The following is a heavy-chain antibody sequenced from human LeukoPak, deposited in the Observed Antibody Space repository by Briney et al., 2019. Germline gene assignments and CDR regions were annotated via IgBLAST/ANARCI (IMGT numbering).Heavy chain of an antibody. CDR2: IYYSGST. D-gene: IGHD2-2*01. J-gene: IGHJ4*02. CDR3: SRQDCSSTGCYLFGDFDY. V-gene: IGHV4-39*01. CDR1: GGSISSSSYY. Sequence: SETLSLTCTVSGGSISSSSYYWGWIRQPPGKGLEWIVSIYYSGSTYYNPSLKSRVTISLYTSKHQFSLKRSSITAGDPAVYYCSRQDCSSTGCYLFGDFDYWGQGTLVTVSS.